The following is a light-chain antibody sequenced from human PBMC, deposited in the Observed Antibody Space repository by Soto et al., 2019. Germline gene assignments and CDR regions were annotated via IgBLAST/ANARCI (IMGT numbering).Light chain of an antibody. CDR1: QSVSNN. J-gene: IGKJ1*01. Sequence: IVLTQSPGTLSLSPGERATLSCRASQSVSNNYLAWYQQKPGQAPRLLIYGASTRATGIPARFSGSGSGTEFTLTISSLQSEDFAVYYCQQYNNWPPGRTFGQGTKVDI. CDR3: QQYNNWPPGRT. CDR2: GAS. V-gene: IGKV3-15*01.